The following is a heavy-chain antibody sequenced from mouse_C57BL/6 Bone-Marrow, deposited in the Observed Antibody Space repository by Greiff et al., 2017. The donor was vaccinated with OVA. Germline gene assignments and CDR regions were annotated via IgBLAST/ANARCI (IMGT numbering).Heavy chain of an antibody. Sequence: VQLQQPGTELVKPGASVKLSCKASGYTFTSYWMHWVKQRPGQGLEWIGNINPSNGGTNYNDKFKSKATLTVDKSSSTAYMQLSSLASEDSAVYYCARTGDGYYGFAYWGQGTLVTVSA. CDR1: GYTFTSYW. CDR3: ARTGDGYYGFAY. D-gene: IGHD2-3*01. V-gene: IGHV1-53*01. J-gene: IGHJ3*01. CDR2: INPSNGGT.